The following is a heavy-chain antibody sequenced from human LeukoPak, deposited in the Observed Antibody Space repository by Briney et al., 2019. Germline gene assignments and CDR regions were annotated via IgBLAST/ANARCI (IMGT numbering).Heavy chain of an antibody. CDR3: ALSLYSDCGRYFDY. Sequence: STPTLANPIQTLTLTCTFSGFSLRTRGVGVGWIREPPGKALEWLALLYWDADKPYSPSLKRRLTITSDTSKNQVALTVADMDLLDRARYYCALSLYSDCGRYFDYWGQGTLVTVST. V-gene: IGHV2-5*02. J-gene: IGHJ4*02. CDR2: LYWDADK. CDR1: GFSLRTRGVG. D-gene: IGHD2-21*02.